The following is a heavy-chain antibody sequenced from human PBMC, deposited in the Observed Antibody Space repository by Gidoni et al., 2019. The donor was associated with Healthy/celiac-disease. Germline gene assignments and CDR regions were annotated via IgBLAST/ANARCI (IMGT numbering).Heavy chain of an antibody. CDR3: ARGFVYDFWSGYYPFDY. Sequence: EVQLVESGGGLVKPGGSLRLSCAASGFTFSSYSMNWVRQAPWKGLEWVSSISSSSSYIYYADSVKGRFTISRDNAKNSLYLQMNSLRAEDTAVYYCARGFVYDFWSGYYPFDYWGQGTLVTVSS. CDR2: ISSSSSYI. V-gene: IGHV3-21*01. J-gene: IGHJ4*02. D-gene: IGHD3-3*01. CDR1: GFTFSSYS.